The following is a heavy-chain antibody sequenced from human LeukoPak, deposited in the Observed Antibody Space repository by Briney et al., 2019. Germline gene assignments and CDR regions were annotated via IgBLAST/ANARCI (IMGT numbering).Heavy chain of an antibody. Sequence: PSETLSLTCTLSGGSFSSSSYYWGWIRQPPGRGLEWIGSIYYTGNTYYNPSLERRVTISVDTSNNQFSLKLNSVTVADTAVYFCGRGDSDTWCPGGLHLDYWGQGMLVSVSS. J-gene: IGHJ4*02. CDR1: GGSFSSSSYY. D-gene: IGHD6-13*01. CDR2: IYYTGNT. V-gene: IGHV4-39*07. CDR3: GRGDSDTWCPGGLHLDY.